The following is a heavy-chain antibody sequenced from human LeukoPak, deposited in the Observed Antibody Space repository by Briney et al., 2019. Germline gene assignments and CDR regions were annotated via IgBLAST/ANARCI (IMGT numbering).Heavy chain of an antibody. V-gene: IGHV3-23*01. Sequence: GGSLRLSCAASGFTFSNAWMSWVRQAPGKGPEWVSAISGSGGNTYYADSVKGRFTISRDNSKNTLYLQMNSLRAEDTAIYYCAKSGGLYYYYYMDVWGKGTTVTVSS. CDR2: ISGSGGNT. CDR3: AKSGGLYYYYYMDV. CDR1: GFTFSNAW. J-gene: IGHJ6*03. D-gene: IGHD3-10*01.